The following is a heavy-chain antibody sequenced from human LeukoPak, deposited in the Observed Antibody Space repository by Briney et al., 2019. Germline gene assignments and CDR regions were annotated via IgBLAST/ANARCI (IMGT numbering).Heavy chain of an antibody. CDR1: GGSFSGHY. D-gene: IGHD4-17*01. CDR3: ARRVTTLTNRFDP. V-gene: IGHV4-34*12. J-gene: IGHJ5*02. Sequence: PSETLSLTCGVYGGSFSGHYWSWIRQPPGKGLEWIGEIIHSGRINYNPSLKSRVTISIDTSKNQFSLNVNSVTAADTAVYYCARRVTTLTNRFDPWGQGILVSVSS. CDR2: IIHSGRI.